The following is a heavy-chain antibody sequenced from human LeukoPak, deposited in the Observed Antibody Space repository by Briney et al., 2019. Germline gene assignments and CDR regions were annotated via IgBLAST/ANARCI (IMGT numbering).Heavy chain of an antibody. CDR1: GFTVSSNY. Sequence: PGGSLRLSCAASGFTVSSNYMSWVRQAPGKGLEWVSVIYSGGSTYYADSVKGRFTISRDNSKNTLYLQMNGLRAEDTAVYYCAREAMAYLFDYWGQGTLVTVSS. D-gene: IGHD5-24*01. V-gene: IGHV3-66*01. J-gene: IGHJ4*02. CDR2: IYSGGST. CDR3: AREAMAYLFDY.